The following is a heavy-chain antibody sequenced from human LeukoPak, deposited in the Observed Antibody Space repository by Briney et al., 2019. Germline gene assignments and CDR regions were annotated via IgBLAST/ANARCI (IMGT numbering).Heavy chain of an antibody. V-gene: IGHV3-21*01. D-gene: IGHD6-19*01. CDR1: GFTFNSYT. CDR3: ARDQGAVAPDY. Sequence: PGGSLRLSCAASGFTFNSYTMNWVRQAPGKGLEWVSSITSTSNYIYYADSMKGRFTISRDKAKNSLYLQMNSLRAEDTAVYYCARDQGAVAPDYWGQGTLVTVSS. CDR2: ITSTSNYI. J-gene: IGHJ4*02.